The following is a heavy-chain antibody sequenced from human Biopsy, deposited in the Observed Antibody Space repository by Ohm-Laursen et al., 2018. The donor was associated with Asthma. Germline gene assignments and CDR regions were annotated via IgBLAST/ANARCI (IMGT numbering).Heavy chain of an antibody. Sequence: ASVKVSCNASGYTFIGCHIHWMRQAPGQGLEWMGRINPNSGGTNYAQKFQGRVTMTRDTSISTAYMEVSRLRSDDTAVYYCARGQKSAGDRWFDPWGQGTLVTVSS. V-gene: IGHV1-2*06. CDR2: INPNSGGT. J-gene: IGHJ5*02. D-gene: IGHD6-13*01. CDR1: GYTFIGCH. CDR3: ARGQKSAGDRWFDP.